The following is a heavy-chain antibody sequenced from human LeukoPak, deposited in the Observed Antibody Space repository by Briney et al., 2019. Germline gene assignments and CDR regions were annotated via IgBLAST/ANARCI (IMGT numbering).Heavy chain of an antibody. Sequence: GRSLRLSCAASGSTFSSYGMHWVRQAPGKGLEWVAVISYDGSNKYYADSVKGRFTISRDNSKNTLYLQMNSLRAEDTAVYYCARDSSYGSNFDHFDYWGQGTLVTVSS. CDR3: ARDSSYGSNFDHFDY. CDR2: ISYDGSNK. D-gene: IGHD4/OR15-4a*01. V-gene: IGHV3-30*03. J-gene: IGHJ4*02. CDR1: GSTFSSYG.